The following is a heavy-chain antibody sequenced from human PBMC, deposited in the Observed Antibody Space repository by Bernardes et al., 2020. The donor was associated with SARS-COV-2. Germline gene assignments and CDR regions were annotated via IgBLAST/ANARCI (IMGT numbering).Heavy chain of an antibody. CDR1: GFTARSYY. Sequence: RRSLSLSGAAYGFTARSYYMTCVRQAPAKGLEWVANIMEDGSDKYYVDSVKGRFNISRDHAKNALYPPMNSLRAEDTAVYYFTSDHAPTGTNDYSHYWCQGTLVPVSS. CDR2: IMEDGSDK. D-gene: IGHD4-4*01. CDR3: TSDHAPTGTNDYSHY. V-gene: IGHV3-7*01. J-gene: IGHJ4*02.